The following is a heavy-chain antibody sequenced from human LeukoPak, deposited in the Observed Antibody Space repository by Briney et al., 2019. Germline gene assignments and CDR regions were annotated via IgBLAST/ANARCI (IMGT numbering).Heavy chain of an antibody. D-gene: IGHD4-23*01. CDR1: GFTASSNY. CDR3: ARRTTVVKWAAFDI. J-gene: IGHJ3*02. V-gene: IGHV3-66*04. CDR2: IYSGGST. Sequence: GGSLRLSCAASGFTASSNYMSWVRQAPGKGLEWVSVIYSGGSTYYADSVKGRFTISRDNSKNTLYLQMNSLRAEDTAVYYCARRTTVVKWAAFDIWGQGTMVTVSS.